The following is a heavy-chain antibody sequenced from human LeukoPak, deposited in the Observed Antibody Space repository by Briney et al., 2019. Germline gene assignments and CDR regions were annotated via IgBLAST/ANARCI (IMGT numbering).Heavy chain of an antibody. CDR2: IYPGDSDT. Sequence: GESLKISCKGSGYSFTSYWIGWVRQMPGKGLEWMGIIYPGDSDTRYSPSFQGQVTISADKSISTACLQWSSLKASDTAMYYCARVNYDFWSGNGMDVWGQGTTVTVSS. CDR3: ARVNYDFWSGNGMDV. J-gene: IGHJ6*02. CDR1: GYSFTSYW. V-gene: IGHV5-51*01. D-gene: IGHD3-3*01.